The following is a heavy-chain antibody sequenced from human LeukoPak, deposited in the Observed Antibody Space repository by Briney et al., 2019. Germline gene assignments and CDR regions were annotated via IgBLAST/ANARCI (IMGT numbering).Heavy chain of an antibody. Sequence: ASVKVSCTASGYTFTSYAMNWVRQAPGQGLEWMGWINTNTGNPTYAQGFTGRFVFSLDTSVSTAYLQISSLKAEDTAVYYCASGLLYDILTGPFDYWGQGTLVTVSS. CDR3: ASGLLYDILTGPFDY. CDR1: GYTFTSYA. CDR2: INTNTGNP. J-gene: IGHJ4*02. V-gene: IGHV7-4-1*02. D-gene: IGHD3-9*01.